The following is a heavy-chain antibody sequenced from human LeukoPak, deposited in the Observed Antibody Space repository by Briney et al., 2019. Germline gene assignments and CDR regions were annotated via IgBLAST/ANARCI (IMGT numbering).Heavy chain of an antibody. CDR3: AKDQGGLITYYYGSGSYYNPDY. Sequence: GGSLRLSCAASGFTFSSHGMSWVRQAPGKGLEWVSTISGSGGSTYYADSVKGRFTVSRDNSNNTLSLQMNSLRAEDTAIYYCAKDQGGLITYYYGSGSYYNPDYWGQGTLVTVSS. J-gene: IGHJ4*02. CDR2: ISGSGGST. CDR1: GFTFSSHG. V-gene: IGHV3-23*01. D-gene: IGHD3-10*01.